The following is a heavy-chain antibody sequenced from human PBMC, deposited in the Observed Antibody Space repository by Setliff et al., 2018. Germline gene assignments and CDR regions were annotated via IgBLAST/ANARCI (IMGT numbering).Heavy chain of an antibody. CDR2: INTNSGNP. D-gene: IGHD2-2*01. V-gene: IGHV7-4-1*02. CDR1: GYTITNFA. J-gene: IGHJ6*03. CDR3: ARSSISCYYACNYNYMDV. Sequence: GASVKVSCKASGYTITNFALNWVRQAPGQGPEWMRWINTNSGNPTYAQGFTGRFVFSLDTSVSTAYLQISSLKAEDTAIYYCARSSISCYYACNYNYMDVWGKGTTVTVSS.